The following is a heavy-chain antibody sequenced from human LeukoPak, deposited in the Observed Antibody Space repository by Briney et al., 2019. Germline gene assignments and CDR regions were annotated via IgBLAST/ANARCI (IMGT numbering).Heavy chain of an antibody. CDR2: IYYSGNT. J-gene: IGHJ6*03. CDR3: ARVDYYDSSGYHDYYYYMDV. D-gene: IGHD3-22*01. CDR1: GGSISSYY. V-gene: IGHV4-59*12. Sequence: PSETLSLTCTVSGGSISSYYWSWIRQPPGKGLEWIGYIYYSGNTNYNPSLKSRVTMSIDTSKNQFSLKLYSVTAADTAVYYCARVDYYDSSGYHDYYYYMDVWGKGTTVTVSS.